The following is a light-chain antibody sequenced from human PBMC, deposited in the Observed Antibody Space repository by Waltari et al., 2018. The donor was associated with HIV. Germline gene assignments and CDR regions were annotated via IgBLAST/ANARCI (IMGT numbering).Light chain of an antibody. J-gene: IGKJ3*01. CDR2: GAS. Sequence: DIQMTQSPSTLSASIGDRVTITCRVTQSISNYLAWYQYKPGKPPKLLIFGASTLQSGVPSRFTGSGSGTNFTLTISSLQPEDFATYLCHQTYSAPQTFGPGTTVDIK. V-gene: IGKV1-39*01. CDR3: HQTYSAPQT. CDR1: QSISNY.